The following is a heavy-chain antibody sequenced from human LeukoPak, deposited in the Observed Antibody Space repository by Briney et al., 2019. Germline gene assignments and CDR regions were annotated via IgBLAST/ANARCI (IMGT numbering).Heavy chain of an antibody. D-gene: IGHD3/OR15-3a*01. CDR1: GFTFSDYY. CDR2: ISSSGSTI. Sequence: PGGSLRLSCAASGFTFSDYYMSWIHQAPGKGLEWVSYISSSGSTIYYADSVKGRFTISRDNAKNSLYLQMNSLRAEDTAVYYCARDDSWTGTTANFDYWDQGTLVTVSS. J-gene: IGHJ4*02. V-gene: IGHV3-11*01. CDR3: ARDDSWTGTTANFDY.